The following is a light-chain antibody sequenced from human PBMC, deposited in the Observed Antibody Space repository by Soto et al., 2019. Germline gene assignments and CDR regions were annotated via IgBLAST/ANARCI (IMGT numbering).Light chain of an antibody. V-gene: IGLV3-1*01. CDR1: KLGNKY. J-gene: IGLJ2*01. Sequence: SYELTQPPSVSVSPGQTASITCSGDKLGNKYACWYQQKPGQSPVLVISQDTKRPSGIPERFSGSNSGNTATLTISGTQAFDEADYYCQAWDSSTRVFGGGTQLTVL. CDR3: QAWDSSTRV. CDR2: QDT.